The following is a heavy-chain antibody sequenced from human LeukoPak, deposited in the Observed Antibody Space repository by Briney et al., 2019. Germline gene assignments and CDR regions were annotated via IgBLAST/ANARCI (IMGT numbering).Heavy chain of an antibody. CDR1: GFTFDDYA. J-gene: IGHJ5*02. CDR3: AKDGAGFDT. V-gene: IGHV3-9*01. Sequence: GRSLRLSCAASGFTFDDYAMHWVRQAPGKGLEWVSGISWNSGSIGYADSVKGRFTISRDNAKNSLYLQMNSLRAEDTALYYCAKDGAGFDTWGQGVLVTVSS. CDR2: ISWNSGSI.